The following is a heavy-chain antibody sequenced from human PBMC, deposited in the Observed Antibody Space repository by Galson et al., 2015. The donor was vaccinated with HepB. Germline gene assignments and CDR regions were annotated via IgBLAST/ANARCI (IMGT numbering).Heavy chain of an antibody. CDR1: GFTFSSYG. V-gene: IGHV3-30*18. CDR3: AKAHLASIAAAGRGYGVYYYYGMDV. CDR2: ISYDGSNK. J-gene: IGHJ6*02. D-gene: IGHD6-13*01. Sequence: SLRLSCAASGFTFSSYGMHWVRQAPGKGLEWVAVISYDGSNKYYADSVKGRFTISRDNSKNTLYLQMNSLRAEDTAVYYCAKAHLASIAAAGRGYGVYYYYGMDVWGQGTTVTVSS.